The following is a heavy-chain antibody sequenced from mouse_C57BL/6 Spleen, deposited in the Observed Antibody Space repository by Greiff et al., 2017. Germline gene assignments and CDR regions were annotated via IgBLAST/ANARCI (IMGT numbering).Heavy chain of an antibody. CDR2: IDPANGNT. Sequence: VQLKESVAELVRPGASVKLSCTASGFNIKNTYMHWVKQRPEQGLEWIGRIDPANGNTKYAPKVQGKATITADTSSNTAYLQLSSLTSEDTAIYYCARGGGSLRYAMDYWGQGTSVTVSS. CDR1: GFNIKNTY. D-gene: IGHD6-1*01. V-gene: IGHV14-3*01. J-gene: IGHJ4*01. CDR3: ARGGGSLRYAMDY.